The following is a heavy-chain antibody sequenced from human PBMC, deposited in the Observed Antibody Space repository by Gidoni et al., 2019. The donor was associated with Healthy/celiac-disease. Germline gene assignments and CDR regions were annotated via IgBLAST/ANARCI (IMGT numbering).Heavy chain of an antibody. V-gene: IGHV4-34*01. Sequence: QVQLQQWGAGLLKPSETLSLTCAVSGGSFRGSYWSWIPQPPGKGLEWIGEINHSGSPNYNPSLKSRVTISVDTSKNQFALKLSSVTAADTAVYYCAKTGARGSGSYYKPSLTLGWFDPWGQGTLVTVSS. CDR3: AKTGARGSGSYYKPSLTLGWFDP. D-gene: IGHD3-10*01. CDR2: INHSGSP. J-gene: IGHJ5*02. CDR1: GGSFRGSY.